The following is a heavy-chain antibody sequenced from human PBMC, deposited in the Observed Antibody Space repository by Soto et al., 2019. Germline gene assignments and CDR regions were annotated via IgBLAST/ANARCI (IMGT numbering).Heavy chain of an antibody. J-gene: IGHJ4*02. CDR1: GFTFSSYG. CDR3: AKDQRGYSGYGVLNY. CDR2: ISYDGSNK. Sequence: QVQLVESGGGVVQPGRSLRLSCAASGFTFSSYGMHWVRQAPGKGLEWVAVISYDGSNKYYADSVKGRFTISRDNSKNTLYLQMHRLRAEDTAVYYCAKDQRGYSGYGVLNYWGQGTLVTVSS. V-gene: IGHV3-30*18. D-gene: IGHD5-12*01.